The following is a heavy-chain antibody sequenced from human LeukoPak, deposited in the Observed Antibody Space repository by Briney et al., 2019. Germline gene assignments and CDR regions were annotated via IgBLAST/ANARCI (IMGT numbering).Heavy chain of an antibody. D-gene: IGHD6-19*01. Sequence: SVKVSCKASGYTFTSYGISWVRQAPGQGLEWMGWISAYNGNTNYAQKLQGRVTITTDTPTSTAYKERKRLRSDDTAVYYGARNLGWVAVAAAFDYWGQGTLVTVSS. J-gene: IGHJ4*02. V-gene: IGHV1-18*01. CDR1: GYTFTSYG. CDR2: ISAYNGNT. CDR3: ARNLGWVAVAAAFDY.